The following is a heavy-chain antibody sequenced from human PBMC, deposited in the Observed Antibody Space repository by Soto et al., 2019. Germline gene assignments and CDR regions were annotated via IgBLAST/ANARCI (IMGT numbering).Heavy chain of an antibody. V-gene: IGHV1-69*12. CDR1: GGSFSNYG. CDR2: IIPVFGTP. D-gene: IGHD3-22*01. J-gene: IGHJ6*02. Sequence: QVQVVQSGAEVKKPGSSVKVSCKASGGSFSNYGISWVRQAPGQGLEWMGGIIPVFGTPHYAQKFQDRVTLTADESTSTVYMEVSSLTSADTAVYYCARGDATKIVVTTYYGLDVWGQGTTVTVSS. CDR3: ARGDATKIVVTTYYGLDV.